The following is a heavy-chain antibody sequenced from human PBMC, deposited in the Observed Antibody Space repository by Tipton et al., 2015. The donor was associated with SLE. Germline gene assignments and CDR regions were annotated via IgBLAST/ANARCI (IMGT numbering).Heavy chain of an antibody. Sequence: TLSLTCTVSGGSISSGYYWVWVRQPPGKGLEWIGSIYYSGSKYYNPSLRSQLTISVDTSKNQFSLKLSSVTAADTAVYYCARGHTVIRGYFDYWGQGTLVTVSS. CDR2: IYYSGSK. CDR1: GGSISSGYY. CDR3: ARGHTVIRGYFDY. D-gene: IGHD4-17*01. V-gene: IGHV4-39*07. J-gene: IGHJ4*02.